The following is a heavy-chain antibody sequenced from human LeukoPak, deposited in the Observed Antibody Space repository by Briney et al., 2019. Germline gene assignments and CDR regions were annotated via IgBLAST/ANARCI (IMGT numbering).Heavy chain of an antibody. V-gene: IGHV1-18*01. Sequence: ASVKVSCKASGGTFSSYTISWVRQAPGQGLEWMGRINPNSGGTNSAQKLQGRVTMTTDTSTSTAYMELMSLRSDDTAVYYCAKGGSTRPWSFDIWGQGTMVTVSS. CDR3: AKGGSTRPWSFDI. D-gene: IGHD2-2*01. J-gene: IGHJ3*02. CDR1: GGTFSSYT. CDR2: INPNSGGT.